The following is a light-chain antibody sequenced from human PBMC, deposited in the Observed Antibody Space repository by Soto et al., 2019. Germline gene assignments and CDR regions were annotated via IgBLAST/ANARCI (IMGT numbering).Light chain of an antibody. J-gene: IGKJ4*01. CDR2: AAS. CDR1: QSIGGV. V-gene: IGKV1-39*01. Sequence: IHMPQCPSSLSVTVGDRVSITCRASQSIGGVLSWYQQKVGKAPNLLIYAASSLQSGVPSRFSGSGSGTDFTLTISSLQPEDFATYYCQQSYSTPLTFGGGTKVDVK. CDR3: QQSYSTPLT.